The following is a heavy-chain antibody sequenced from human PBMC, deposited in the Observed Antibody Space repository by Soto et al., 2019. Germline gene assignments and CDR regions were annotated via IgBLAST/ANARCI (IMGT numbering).Heavy chain of an antibody. CDR3: ASLSNYYFDY. V-gene: IGHV4-59*01. CDR1: GGSISSYY. Sequence: LSLTCTVSGGSISSYYWSWIRQPPGKGLEWIGYIYYSGSTNYNPSLKSRVTISVDTSKNQFSLKLSSVTAADTAVYYCASLSNYYFDYWGQGTLVTVSS. CDR2: IYYSGST. J-gene: IGHJ4*02. D-gene: IGHD4-4*01.